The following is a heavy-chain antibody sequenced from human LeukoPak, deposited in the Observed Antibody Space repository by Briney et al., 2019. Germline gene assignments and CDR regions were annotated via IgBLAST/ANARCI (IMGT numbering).Heavy chain of an antibody. Sequence: GGSLRLSCAASGFTFSSYEMNWVRQAPGKGLEWVPYISSSGSTIYYADSVKGRFTISRDNAKNSLYLQMNSLRAEDTAVYYCARDKYSYGYIDYWGQGTLVIVSS. CDR1: GFTFSSYE. CDR2: ISSSGSTI. D-gene: IGHD5-18*01. V-gene: IGHV3-48*03. J-gene: IGHJ4*02. CDR3: ARDKYSYGYIDY.